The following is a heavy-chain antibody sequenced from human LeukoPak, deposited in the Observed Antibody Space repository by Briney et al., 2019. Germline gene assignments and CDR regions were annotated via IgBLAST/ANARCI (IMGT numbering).Heavy chain of an antibody. V-gene: IGHV4-59*01. CDR1: GGSISYLY. J-gene: IGHJ5*01. D-gene: IGHD3-22*01. CDR2: IIYSGRT. CDR3: TKWGYYFDTTGHVATTDDS. Sequence: SETLSLICTVSGGSISYLYWTWVRQPPGKGLEWIGYIIYSGRTDYNPSLKSRVTMSVDTSRNQFSLRLSPVTAADTAVYYCTKWGYYFDTTGHVATTDDSWGDGKLVTVSS.